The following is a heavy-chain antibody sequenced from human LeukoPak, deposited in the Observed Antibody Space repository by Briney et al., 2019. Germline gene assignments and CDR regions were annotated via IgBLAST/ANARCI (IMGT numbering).Heavy chain of an antibody. V-gene: IGHV1-2*04. CDR3: ARESDYDILTGYQRGFDY. D-gene: IGHD3-9*01. CDR2: IDSSSGAT. J-gene: IGHJ4*02. Sequence: ASVKVSCKTSGYTFTDYFMHWVRQAPGQGLEWMGYIDSSSGATRYAQKFQGWVTMTRDTSISTAYMELSRLRSDDTAVYYCARESDYDILTGYQRGFDYWGQGTLVTVSS. CDR1: GYTFTDYF.